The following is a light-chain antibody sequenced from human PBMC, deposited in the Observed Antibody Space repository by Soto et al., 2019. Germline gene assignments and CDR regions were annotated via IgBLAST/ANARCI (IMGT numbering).Light chain of an antibody. Sequence: EIRMTQSPAILFVSPGESATLSCRASQSVSSHVVWYQQKPGQAPRLLMSDSPTGAAGIPARFSGSGSGKEFSLTISSVQSDDSAIYYCQQFGDWPSFGLGTKVDIK. J-gene: IGKJ1*01. V-gene: IGKV3-15*01. CDR3: QQFGDWPS. CDR2: DSP. CDR1: QSVSSH.